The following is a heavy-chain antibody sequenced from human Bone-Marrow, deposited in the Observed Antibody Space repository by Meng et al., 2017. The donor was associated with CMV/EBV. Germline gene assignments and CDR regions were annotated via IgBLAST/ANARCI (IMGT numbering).Heavy chain of an antibody. CDR3: ARRDVYNFFDY. J-gene: IGHJ4*02. V-gene: IGHV3-23*01. CDR2: ISSSGGNT. Sequence: GESLKISCAASGFTFSSYEMNWVRQAPGKGLECVSAISSSGGNTYCADSVKGRFTISRDDSRNTLYLQMSSLRAEDTAVYYCARRDVYNFFDYWGQGSLVTVSS. CDR1: GFTFSSYE. D-gene: IGHD5-24*01.